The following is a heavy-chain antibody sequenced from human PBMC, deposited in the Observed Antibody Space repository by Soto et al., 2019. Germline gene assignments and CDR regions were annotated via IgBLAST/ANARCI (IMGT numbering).Heavy chain of an antibody. CDR1: GFTFSSYA. D-gene: IGHD6-6*01. J-gene: IGHJ4*02. CDR2: ISGSVGST. CDR3: AKDVRGQLGHFDY. V-gene: IGHV3-23*01. Sequence: EVQLLESGGGLVQPGGSLRLSCAASGFTFSSYAMSWFRQAPGKVLEWVSAISGSVGSTYYADYVKGRFTISRDNSKNTLYLQMNSLRAEDTAVYYVAKDVRGQLGHFDYWGQGTLVTVSS.